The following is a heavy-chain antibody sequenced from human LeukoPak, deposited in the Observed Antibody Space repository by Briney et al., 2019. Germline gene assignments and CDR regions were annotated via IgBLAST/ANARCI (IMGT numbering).Heavy chain of an antibody. V-gene: IGHV4-39*01. CDR2: IYYSGST. J-gene: IGHJ4*02. D-gene: IGHD5-18*01. CDR3: ARRWYSYGHQTFDY. CDR1: GGSISSSTYY. Sequence: SETLSLTCTVSGGSISSSTYYWGWIRQPPGKGLEWIGRIYYSGSTYYNPSLKSRVTISVDTSKNQFSLKLSSVTAADTAVFYCARRWYSYGHQTFDYWGQGTLVTVSS.